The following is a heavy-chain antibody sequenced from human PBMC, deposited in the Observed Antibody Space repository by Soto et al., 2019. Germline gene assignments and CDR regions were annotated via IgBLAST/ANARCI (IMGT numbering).Heavy chain of an antibody. V-gene: IGHV1-18*01. Sequence: ASVKVSCKASGYTFPSYGLSWVRQAPGQGLEWMGWISAYNGNTNYAQKLQGRVTMTTDTSTSTAYMELRSLRSDDTAVYYCARQMYYDILTGYPDFDYWGQGTLVTVSS. J-gene: IGHJ4*02. CDR2: ISAYNGNT. D-gene: IGHD3-9*01. CDR1: GYTFPSYG. CDR3: ARQMYYDILTGYPDFDY.